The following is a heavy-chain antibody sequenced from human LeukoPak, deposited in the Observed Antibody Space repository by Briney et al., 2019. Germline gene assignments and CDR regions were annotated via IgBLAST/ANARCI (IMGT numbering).Heavy chain of an antibody. CDR3: TQDRITGRYY. J-gene: IGHJ4*02. CDR2: FDPEDGET. D-gene: IGHD1-20*01. Sequence: GASVKVSCKVSGYTLTKLSMHWVRQAPGKGLEWMGGFDPEDGETIYAQKFQGRVTMTEDTSTDAAYVELSSLRSKDTAVFTHTQDRITGRYYWGQGTLVTVSS. V-gene: IGHV1-24*01. CDR1: GYTLTKLS.